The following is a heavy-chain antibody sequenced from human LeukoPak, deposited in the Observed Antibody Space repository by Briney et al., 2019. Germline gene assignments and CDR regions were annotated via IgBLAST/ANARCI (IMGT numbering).Heavy chain of an antibody. CDR1: GFTFSSYS. CDR2: ISTSSSKI. V-gene: IGHV3-48*04. CDR3: ARHTPDLDY. D-gene: IGHD1-14*01. J-gene: IGHJ4*02. Sequence: PGGSLRLSCAASGFTFSSYSMDWVRQAPGKGLEWVSYISTSSSKIYYADSVKGRFTISRDNAKNSLYLQMNSLRAEDTALYYCARHTPDLDYWGQGTLVTVSS.